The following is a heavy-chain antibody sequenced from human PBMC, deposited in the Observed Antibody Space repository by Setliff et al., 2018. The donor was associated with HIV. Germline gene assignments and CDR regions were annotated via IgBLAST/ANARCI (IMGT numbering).Heavy chain of an antibody. CDR3: ARDLGGGRSGYYYDRTIDY. D-gene: IGHD3-22*01. J-gene: IGHJ4*02. V-gene: IGHV4-59*11. CDR1: GGSISSHY. Sequence: SETLSLTCTVSGGSISSHYWSCIRQPPGKGLEWIGSIYYSGSTNYNPSLKSRVTISEDTSKNQFSRKLSSVTAADAAVYYCARDLGGGRSGYYYDRTIDYWGQGTLVTVSS. CDR2: IYYSGST.